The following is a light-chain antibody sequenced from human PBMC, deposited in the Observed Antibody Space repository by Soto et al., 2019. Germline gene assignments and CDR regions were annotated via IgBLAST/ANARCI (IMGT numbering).Light chain of an antibody. CDR2: AAS. CDR1: QGINNY. CDR3: QNYNSAPFT. J-gene: IGKJ3*01. Sequence: DIQMTQSPSSLYASVGDTVTITCPASQGINNYLAWYQQRPGKVPKLLIYAASALQSGVPARFSGSGSGTEFTLTISSLQPEDDATYYCQNYNSAPFTFGPGTQVDIK. V-gene: IGKV1-27*01.